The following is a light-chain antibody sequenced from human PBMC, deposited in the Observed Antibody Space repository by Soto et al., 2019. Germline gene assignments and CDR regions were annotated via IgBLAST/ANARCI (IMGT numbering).Light chain of an antibody. CDR3: SSFGATNNV. CDR1: SGDVGTYNY. Sequence: QSVLTQPPSASGSPGQSVTISCTGTSGDVGTYNYVSWYQQHPGKAPKLIIYEVTKRPSGIPDRFSGSKSGNTASLTVSGLQGEDEADYYCSSFGATNNVFGTGTKLTVL. CDR2: EVT. V-gene: IGLV2-8*01. J-gene: IGLJ1*01.